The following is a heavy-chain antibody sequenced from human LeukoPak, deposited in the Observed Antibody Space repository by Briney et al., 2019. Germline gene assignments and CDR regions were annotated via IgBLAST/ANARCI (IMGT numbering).Heavy chain of an antibody. Sequence: GGSLRLSCAASGFTFSTYWMSWVRQAPGKGLEWVSSIGGSGSTTYHADSVRGRFTISRDNSKNTLYLQMNSLRAEDTAVYFCAKLRSSSSYAALDYWGQGILVTVSS. V-gene: IGHV3-23*01. CDR2: IGGSGSTT. CDR3: AKLRSSSSYAALDY. CDR1: GFTFSTYW. J-gene: IGHJ4*02. D-gene: IGHD2-2*01.